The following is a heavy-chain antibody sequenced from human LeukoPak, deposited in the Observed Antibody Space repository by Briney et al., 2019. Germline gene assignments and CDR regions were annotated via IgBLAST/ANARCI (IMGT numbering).Heavy chain of an antibody. Sequence: GASVKVSCKASGGTFSSYAISWVRQAPGQGPEWMGRIIPIFGTANYAQKFQGRVTITTDESTSTAYMELSSLRSEDTAVYYCARELGTYYYDSSGHYAHFDYWGQGTLVTVSS. V-gene: IGHV1-69*05. D-gene: IGHD3-22*01. J-gene: IGHJ4*02. CDR2: IIPIFGTA. CDR3: ARELGTYYYDSSGHYAHFDY. CDR1: GGTFSSYA.